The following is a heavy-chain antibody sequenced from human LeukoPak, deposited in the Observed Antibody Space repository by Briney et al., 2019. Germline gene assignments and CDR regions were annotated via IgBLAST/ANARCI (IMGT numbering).Heavy chain of an antibody. Sequence: GGSLRLSCAASGFTFTNYAMSWVRQTPGKGLEWVSATVGSGPDTYYADSVKGRFTISRDNSKNTLYLQMNSLRAEDTAVYYCAKNFAPYGSGSYGSNWGQGTLVTVSS. V-gene: IGHV3-23*01. D-gene: IGHD3-10*01. CDR2: TVGSGPDT. CDR1: GFTFTNYA. J-gene: IGHJ4*02. CDR3: AKNFAPYGSGSYGSN.